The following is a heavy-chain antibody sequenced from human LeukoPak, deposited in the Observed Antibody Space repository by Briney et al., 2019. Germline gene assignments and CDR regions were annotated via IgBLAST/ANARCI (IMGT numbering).Heavy chain of an antibody. V-gene: IGHV4-38-2*02. J-gene: IGHJ4*02. CDR3: ASLLLTFYGDDEGPFDY. Sequence: SETLSPTCTVSGYSISSSYYWGWIRQPPGKGLEWIGSIYYSGSTYYNPSLKSRVTISVDTSKNQFSLKLSSVTAADTAVYYCASLLLTFYGDDEGPFDYWGQGTLVTVSS. D-gene: IGHD4-17*01. CDR1: GYSISSSYY. CDR2: IYYSGST.